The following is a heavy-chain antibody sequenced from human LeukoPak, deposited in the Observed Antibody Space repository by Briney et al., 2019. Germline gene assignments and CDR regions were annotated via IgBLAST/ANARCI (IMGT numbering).Heavy chain of an antibody. CDR3: ARHSSGWIYYFDY. CDR1: GGSISSSDYY. D-gene: IGHD6-19*01. Sequence: PSETLSLTCTVSGGSISSSDYYWGWIRQPPGKGLEWIGSIYYSGSTHYNPSLKSRVTISVGTSKNQFSLKLNSVTAADTALYYCARHSSGWIYYFDYWGQGTLVTVSS. J-gene: IGHJ4*02. CDR2: IYYSGST. V-gene: IGHV4-39*01.